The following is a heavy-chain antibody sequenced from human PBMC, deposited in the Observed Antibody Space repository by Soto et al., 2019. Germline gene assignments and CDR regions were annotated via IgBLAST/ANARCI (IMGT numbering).Heavy chain of an antibody. J-gene: IGHJ4*02. D-gene: IGHD1-7*01. V-gene: IGHV4-34*01. CDR3: ARDKTTGLFDY. CDR2: INHSGST. Sequence: QVQLQQWGAGLLKPSETLSLTCAVYGGSFSGYYWTWIRQPPGPGLEWSGEINHSGSTNYNPSLQRRVTIAVDTSKKQFSLKLTSVTAADTAVYYCARDKTTGLFDYWGQGTLVTVSS. CDR1: GGSFSGYY.